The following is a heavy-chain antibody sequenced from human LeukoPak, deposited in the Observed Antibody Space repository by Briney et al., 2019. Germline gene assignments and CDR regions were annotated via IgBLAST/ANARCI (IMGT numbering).Heavy chain of an antibody. J-gene: IGHJ6*04. V-gene: IGHV3-48*03. CDR1: GFTFSSYE. CDR3: AELGITMIGGA. Sequence: GGSLRLSCAASGFTFSSYEMNWVRQAPGKGLEWVSYISSSGSTIYYADSVKGRFTISRDNAKNPLYLQMNSLRAEDTAVYYCAELGITMIGGAWGKGTTVTISS. CDR2: ISSSGSTI. D-gene: IGHD3-10*02.